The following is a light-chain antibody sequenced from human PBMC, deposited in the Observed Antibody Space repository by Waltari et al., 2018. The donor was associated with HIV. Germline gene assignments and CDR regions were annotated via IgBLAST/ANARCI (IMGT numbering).Light chain of an antibody. CDR3: QSYDSSLSGWV. J-gene: IGLJ3*02. CDR2: GNN. V-gene: IGLV1-40*01. Sequence: QSVLTQPPSVSGAPGQRVTISCTGRSPNIGAGSDVHWYQQLPGTAPKLLIFGNNNRPSGVPDRFSGSKSGTSASLAITGLQAEDEADYYCQSYDSSLSGWVFGGGTKLTVL. CDR1: SPNIGAGSD.